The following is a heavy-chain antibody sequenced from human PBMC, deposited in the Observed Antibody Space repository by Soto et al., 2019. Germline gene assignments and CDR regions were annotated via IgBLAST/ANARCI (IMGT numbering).Heavy chain of an antibody. Sequence: KPSETLSLTCTVSGGSISSFYWTWIRQPPGKGLEWIGHIFYSGNTNYNPSLKSRLTISVDTSKIQFSLKLTSVTAADTAVYYCARGSYDFWSLGDYYYGMDVWGQGTTVTVSS. D-gene: IGHD3-3*01. CDR2: IFYSGNT. CDR1: GGSISSFY. J-gene: IGHJ6*02. V-gene: IGHV4-59*01. CDR3: ARGSYDFWSLGDYYYGMDV.